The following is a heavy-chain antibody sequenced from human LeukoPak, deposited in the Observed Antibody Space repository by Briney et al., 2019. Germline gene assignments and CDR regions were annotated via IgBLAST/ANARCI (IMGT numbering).Heavy chain of an antibody. CDR3: ARGGAYFDY. V-gene: IGHV4-59*01. J-gene: IGHJ4*02. CDR2: IYYSGST. Sequence: SETLSLTCTVSGASISSYYWSWIRQPPGKGLEWIGYIYYSGSTNYNPTLKSRVAISVDTSKNHISLNLSPVTAADTAVYFCARGGAYFDYWGQGTLVAVSS. CDR1: GASISSYY. D-gene: IGHD3-16*01.